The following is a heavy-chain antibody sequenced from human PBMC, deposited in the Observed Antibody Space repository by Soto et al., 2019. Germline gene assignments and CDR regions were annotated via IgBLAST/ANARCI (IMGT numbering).Heavy chain of an antibody. CDR1: GGSVSSGGNY. J-gene: IGHJ6*02. CDR3: ARSQQFGDWPSPQFYYGMEV. CDR2: IYYRGST. D-gene: IGHD3-10*01. V-gene: IGHV4-31*03. Sequence: QVQLQESGPGLVKPSQTLPLTCTVSGGSVSSGGNYWSWIRQHPEKGLEWIGAIYYRGSTYYNPFRRSRVSISVDTSNSQCSLKLTSVTAADAAVYYCARSQQFGDWPSPQFYYGMEVWGQGTTVIVS.